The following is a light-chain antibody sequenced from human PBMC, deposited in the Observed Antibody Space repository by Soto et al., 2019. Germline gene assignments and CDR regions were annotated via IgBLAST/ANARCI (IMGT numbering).Light chain of an antibody. J-gene: IGLJ2*01. Sequence: QSVLTQPPSVSGAPGQRVTISCTGSSSNLGAGAGYDVHWYQQLPGTAPKLLIYGNSNRPSGVPDRFSGSKSGTSASLAITGLQAEDEADYYCQSYDSSLSGWGVFGGGTKVTVL. CDR2: GNS. V-gene: IGLV1-40*01. CDR1: SSNLGAGAGYD. CDR3: QSYDSSLSGWGV.